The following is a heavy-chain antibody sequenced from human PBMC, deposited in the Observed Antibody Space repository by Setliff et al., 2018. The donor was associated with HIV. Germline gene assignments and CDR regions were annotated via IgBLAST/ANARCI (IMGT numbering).Heavy chain of an antibody. J-gene: IGHJ6*03. V-gene: IGHV3-15*01. CDR3: AKLQGDYYYMDV. D-gene: IGHD3-10*01. CDR2: IKSKTDGGTT. CDR1: GFTFNNAW. Sequence: GSLRLSCAASGFTFNNAWMTWVRQAPGKGLEWVGHIKSKTDGGTTDYAAPVKGRFTISRDDSKTTLYLQMNSLRAEDTAVYYCAKLQGDYYYMDVWGKGTTVTVSS.